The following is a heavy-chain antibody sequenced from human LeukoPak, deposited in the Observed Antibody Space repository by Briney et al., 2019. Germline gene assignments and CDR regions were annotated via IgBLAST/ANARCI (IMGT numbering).Heavy chain of an antibody. V-gene: IGHV3-30*18. D-gene: IGHD3-22*01. CDR3: EKDSTMSYFDY. CDR2: ISYDGSNK. CDR1: GFTFSSYG. Sequence: GGSLRLSCAASGFTFSSYGMHWVRQAPGKGLEWVAVISYDGSNKYYADSVKGRFTISRDNSKNKLYLQMNSLRAEDTAVYYCEKDSTMSYFDYWGQGTLVAGSS. J-gene: IGHJ4*02.